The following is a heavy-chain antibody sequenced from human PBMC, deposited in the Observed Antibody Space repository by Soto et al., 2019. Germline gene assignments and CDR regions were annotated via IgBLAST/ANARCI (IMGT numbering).Heavy chain of an antibody. Sequence: PSETLSLTWTVSGGSISSYYWSWIRQPPGKGLEWIGYIYYSGSTNYNPSLKSRVTISVDTSKNQFSLKLSSVTAADTAVYYCARRYGGTFDYWGQGTLVTVSS. V-gene: IGHV4-59*08. CDR1: GGSISSYY. CDR2: IYYSGST. J-gene: IGHJ4*02. CDR3: ARRYGGTFDY. D-gene: IGHD2-15*01.